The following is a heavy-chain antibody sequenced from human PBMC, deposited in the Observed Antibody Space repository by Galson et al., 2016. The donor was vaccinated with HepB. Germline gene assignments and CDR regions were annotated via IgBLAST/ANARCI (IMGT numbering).Heavy chain of an antibody. CDR3: ARAVMLGRGMDV. CDR1: GDSVYNNGAA. J-gene: IGHJ6*02. CDR2: TFYRSTWEN. Sequence: CAISGDSVYNNGAAWVWIRQSPSRGLEWLGRTFYRSTWENPYAGSVRNRITLSPDTSRNQSSLQLNSFTPEDTAVYYCARAVMLGRGMDVWGQGTTVTVPS. D-gene: IGHD3-10*01. V-gene: IGHV6-1*01.